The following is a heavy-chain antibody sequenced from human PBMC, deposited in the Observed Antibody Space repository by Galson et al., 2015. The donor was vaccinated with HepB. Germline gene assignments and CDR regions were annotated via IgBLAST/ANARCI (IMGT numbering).Heavy chain of an antibody. J-gene: IGHJ5*02. D-gene: IGHD6-13*01. CDR2: ISAYNGNT. V-gene: IGHV1-18*01. CDR1: GYTFTSYG. Sequence: SVKVSCKASGYTFTSYGISWVRQAPGQGLEWMGWISAYNGNTNYAQKVQDRVTMTPDTSTSTAYMELRSLRSDDTAVYYCARDGDSSWPLNWFDPWGQGTLVTVSS. CDR3: ARDGDSSWPLNWFDP.